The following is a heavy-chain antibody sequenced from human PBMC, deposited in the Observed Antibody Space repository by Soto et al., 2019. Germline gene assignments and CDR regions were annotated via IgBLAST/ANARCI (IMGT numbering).Heavy chain of an antibody. V-gene: IGHV3-23*01. J-gene: IGHJ4*02. Sequence: GGSLRLSCAASGLIFNNNAMTWVRQAPGQGLEWVATISSSGATTYYAASVKGRFTISRDNSKDTLYVLMSSLRVGDTAVYFCANAWELKRPCDCWGQGALVSVSA. D-gene: IGHD1-26*01. CDR1: GLIFNNNA. CDR3: ANAWELKRPCDC. CDR2: ISSSGATT.